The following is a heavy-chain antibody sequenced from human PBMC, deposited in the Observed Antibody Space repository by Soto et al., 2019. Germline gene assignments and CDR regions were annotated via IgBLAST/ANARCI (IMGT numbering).Heavy chain of an antibody. V-gene: IGHV1-46*01. J-gene: IGHJ6*02. D-gene: IGHD4-4*01. CDR2: INPDGGGT. CDR1: GYTFTSYY. Sequence: QVQLVQSGAEVKKPGASVKVSCKASGYTFTSYYMHWVRLAPGQGLEWMGIINPDGGGTSYAQQFQCRVIMTRDTSTSTVYREMSSLRSEDTAVYYCAVGGNYLSMDVWGQGTTVTVSS. CDR3: AVGGNYLSMDV.